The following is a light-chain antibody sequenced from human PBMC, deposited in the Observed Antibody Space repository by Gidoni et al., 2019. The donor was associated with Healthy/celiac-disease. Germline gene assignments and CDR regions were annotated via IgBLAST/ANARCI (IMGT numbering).Light chain of an antibody. Sequence: QIYGDSNYKVDWYQQRPGKGPRFVMRVGTGGIVGSKGDGIPDRFSVLGSGLNRYLTIKNIQEEDESDYHCGADHGSGSNFVRVFGGGTKLNVL. V-gene: IGLV9-49*01. CDR1: YGDSNYK. J-gene: IGLJ3*02. CDR3: GADHGSGSNFVRV. CDR2: VGTGGIVG.